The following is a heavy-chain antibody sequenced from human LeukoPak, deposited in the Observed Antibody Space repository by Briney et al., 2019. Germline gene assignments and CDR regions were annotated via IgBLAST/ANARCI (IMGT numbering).Heavy chain of an antibody. J-gene: IGHJ5*02. Sequence: ASVKVSCKASGYTFPSYGINWVRQAPGQGLEWIGWISAYNGNTNYAQKLQGRVTMTTDTSTGPAYMELRSLRSDDPAVYYCARAGNIVVAPAAVSAWLDPWGQGTLVTVSS. CDR3: ARAGNIVVAPAAVSAWLDP. V-gene: IGHV1-18*01. CDR2: ISAYNGNT. CDR1: GYTFPSYG. D-gene: IGHD2-2*01.